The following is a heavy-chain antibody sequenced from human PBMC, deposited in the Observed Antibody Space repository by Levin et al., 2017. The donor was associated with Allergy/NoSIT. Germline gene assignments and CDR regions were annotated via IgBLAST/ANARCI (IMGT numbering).Heavy chain of an antibody. D-gene: IGHD3-16*02. CDR1: GFTFSSYG. CDR3: ARDGDSEGGVYIWGSYPGNDAFDI. V-gene: IGHV3-33*01. J-gene: IGHJ3*02. Sequence: PGGSLRLSCAASGFTFSSYGMHWVRQAPGKGLEWVAVIWYDGSNKYYADSVKGRFTISRDNSKNTLYLQMNSLRAEDTAVYYCARDGDSEGGVYIWGSYPGNDAFDIWGQGTMVTVSS. CDR2: IWYDGSNK.